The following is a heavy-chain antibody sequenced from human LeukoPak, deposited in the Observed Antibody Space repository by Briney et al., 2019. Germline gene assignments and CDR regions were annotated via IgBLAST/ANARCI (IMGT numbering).Heavy chain of an antibody. D-gene: IGHD4-23*01. Sequence: KPSETLSLTCTVSGGSIISHYWSWIRQPAGKGLEWIGRINTSGRTNCNPSLKSRVTMSVDTSKNQFSLKLTSVTAADTAVYYCAREIATSGGNSRAFDYWGQGTLVSVSS. CDR2: INTSGRT. CDR1: GGSIISHY. V-gene: IGHV4-4*07. CDR3: AREIATSGGNSRAFDY. J-gene: IGHJ4*02.